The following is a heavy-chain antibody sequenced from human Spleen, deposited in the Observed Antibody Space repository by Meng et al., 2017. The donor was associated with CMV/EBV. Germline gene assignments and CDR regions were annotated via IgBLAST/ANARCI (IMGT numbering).Heavy chain of an antibody. CDR2: SAST. Sequence: SASTNSNPSLKSRVTISIDPSNHQFSLTLTSVTAADTAVYYCARDRDYYDFWSGNGGYFDLWGRGTLVTVSS. D-gene: IGHD3-3*01. V-gene: IGHV4-59*01. J-gene: IGHJ2*01. CDR3: ARDRDYYDFWSGNGGYFDL.